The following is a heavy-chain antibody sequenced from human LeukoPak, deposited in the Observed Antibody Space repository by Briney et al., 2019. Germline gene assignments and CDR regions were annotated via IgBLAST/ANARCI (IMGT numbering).Heavy chain of an antibody. J-gene: IGHJ4*02. CDR3: ARAMDVLLWFGELLYYFDY. CDR2: MNPNSGTT. D-gene: IGHD3-10*01. CDR1: GYTFTSYD. Sequence: ASVKVSCKASGYTFTSYDINWVRQATGQGLEWMGWMNPNSGTTGYAQKFQGRVTITRNTSISTAYMELSSLRSEDTAVYYCARAMDVLLWFGELLYYFDYWGQGTLVTVSS. V-gene: IGHV1-8*03.